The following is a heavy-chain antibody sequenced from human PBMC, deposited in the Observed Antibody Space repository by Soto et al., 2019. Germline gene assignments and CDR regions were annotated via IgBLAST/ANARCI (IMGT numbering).Heavy chain of an antibody. D-gene: IGHD6-13*01. CDR2: IYPGDSDT. CDR3: ARLGSHPPRIPGPVSSDWFAP. CDR1: GYSFTSYW. J-gene: IGHJ5*02. Sequence: SGESLKSSFKGSGYSFTSYWXXWVRQMPWKGLDLMWIIYPGDSDTRYIPSFQGHVTISADKSITTAYLQWSSLKASYTAMYYCARLGSHPPRIPGPVSSDWFAPWCQGPLVTV. V-gene: IGHV5-51*01.